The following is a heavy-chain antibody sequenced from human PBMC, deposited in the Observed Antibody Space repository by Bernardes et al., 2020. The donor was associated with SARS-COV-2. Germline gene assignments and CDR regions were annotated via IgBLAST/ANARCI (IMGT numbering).Heavy chain of an antibody. CDR1: GFTFRSSG. J-gene: IGHJ6*02. CDR3: ARDSSSWYRNGMDV. CDR2: IWYDGSNK. D-gene: IGHD6-13*01. Sequence: GGALRLSCAASGFTFRSSGLHWVRQAPGPGLEWVAVIWYDGSNKYYADSVKGRFTISRDNSKNTLYLQMNSLRAEDTAVYYCARDSSSWYRNGMDVWGQGTTVTVSS. V-gene: IGHV3-33*01.